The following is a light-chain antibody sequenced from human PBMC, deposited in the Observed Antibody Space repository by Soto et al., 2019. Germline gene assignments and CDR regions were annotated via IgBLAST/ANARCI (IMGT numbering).Light chain of an antibody. Sequence: EIVMTQSPATLSVSPGERATLSCRASQSVGSDLAWYQQKPGQAPRLVIYGESKRATGFPARFSGSGSGTDLTLTISSLQSEDFAVYYCQKYNNWPWTFGQGTKVDIK. CDR1: QSVGSD. CDR3: QKYNNWPWT. CDR2: GES. V-gene: IGKV3-15*01. J-gene: IGKJ1*01.